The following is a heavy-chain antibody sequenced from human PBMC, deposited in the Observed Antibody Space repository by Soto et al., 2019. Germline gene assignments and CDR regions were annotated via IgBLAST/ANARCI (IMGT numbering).Heavy chain of an antibody. Sequence: GGSLRLSCSAAGFTFSSSAMHWVRQAPGRGLEYVSGISSNADTTYYADSVKGRFTVSRDNSKNTLFLQMSSLRTEDTAVYYCVTPHSGTYHRYFDYWGQGTLVTVSS. CDR1: GFTFSSSA. CDR3: VTPHSGTYHRYFDY. V-gene: IGHV3-64D*08. J-gene: IGHJ4*02. D-gene: IGHD1-26*01. CDR2: ISSNADTT.